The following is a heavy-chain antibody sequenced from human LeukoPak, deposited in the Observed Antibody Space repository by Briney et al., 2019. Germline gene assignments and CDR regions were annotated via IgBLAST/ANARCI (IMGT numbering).Heavy chain of an antibody. CDR2: TYYSGST. Sequence: PSETLSLTCTVSGGSISSYYWSWIRQPPGKGLEWIGYTYYSGSTNYNPSLKSRVTISVDTSKNQFSLKLSSVTAADTAVYYCARAVPTPQYCGGDCYSDGFDYWGQGTLVTVSS. CDR3: ARAVPTPQYCGGDCYSDGFDY. J-gene: IGHJ4*02. CDR1: GGSISSYY. D-gene: IGHD2-21*02. V-gene: IGHV4-59*01.